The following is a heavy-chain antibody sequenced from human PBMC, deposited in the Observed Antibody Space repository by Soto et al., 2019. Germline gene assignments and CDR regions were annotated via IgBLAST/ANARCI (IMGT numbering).Heavy chain of an antibody. J-gene: IGHJ6*02. Sequence: EVKLVESGGGLVQPGGSLRLSCAASGFTFSYYAMNWVRQAPGKGLEWVSYISSSSSTIYYADSVRGRFTNSRDKAKNPLCLEMNTLRDEDRAVYPGSIAGDPVSGVGVDGWRQGTRVTASS. V-gene: IGHV3-48*02. CDR3: SIAGDPVSGVGVDG. CDR1: GFTFSYYA. D-gene: IGHD3-10*01. CDR2: ISSSSSTI.